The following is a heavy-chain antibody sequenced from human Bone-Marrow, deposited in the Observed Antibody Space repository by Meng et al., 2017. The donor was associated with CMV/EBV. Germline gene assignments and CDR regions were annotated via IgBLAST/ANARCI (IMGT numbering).Heavy chain of an antibody. J-gene: IGHJ4*02. CDR2: INWNGGST. D-gene: IGHD2-21*01. Sequence: GGSRRLSCAASGFTFDDYGMSWVRQAPGKGLEWVSGINWNGGSTGYADSVKGRFTISRDNAKNSLYLQMNSLRAEDTALYYCARGAYCGGDCLFYFDFWGQGSLVTVSS. CDR1: GFTFDDYG. V-gene: IGHV3-20*04. CDR3: ARGAYCGGDCLFYFDF.